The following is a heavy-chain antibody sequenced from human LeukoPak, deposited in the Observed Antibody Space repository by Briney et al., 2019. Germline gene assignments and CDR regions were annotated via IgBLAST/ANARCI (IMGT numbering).Heavy chain of an antibody. CDR1: GGSISSGSYY. V-gene: IGHV4-61*02. CDR3: VSSPLAVAGMGEYFDY. CDR2: IYTSGST. J-gene: IGHJ4*02. Sequence: PSQTLSLTCTVSGGSISSGSYYWSWIRQPAGKGLEWIGRIYTSGSTNYNPSLKSRVTISVDTSKNQFSLKLSSVTAADTAVYYCVSSPLAVAGMGEYFDYWGQGTLVTVSS. D-gene: IGHD6-19*01.